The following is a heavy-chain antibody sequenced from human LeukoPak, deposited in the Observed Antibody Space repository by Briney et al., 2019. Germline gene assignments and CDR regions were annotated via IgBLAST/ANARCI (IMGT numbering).Heavy chain of an antibody. CDR3: ARETFP. J-gene: IGHJ5*02. V-gene: IGHV4-34*01. CDR1: GGSFSGYY. D-gene: IGHD3-16*01. Sequence: SETLSLTCAVYGGSFSGYYWNWIRQPPGKGLEWIGEINHSGSTNYNPSLKSRVTISVDTSKNQFSLKLSSVTAADTAVYYCARETFPWGQGTLVTVSS. CDR2: INHSGST.